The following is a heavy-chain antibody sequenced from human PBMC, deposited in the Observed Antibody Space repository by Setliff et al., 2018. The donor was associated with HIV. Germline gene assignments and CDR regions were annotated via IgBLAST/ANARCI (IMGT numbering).Heavy chain of an antibody. V-gene: IGHV4-34*01. CDR1: GVSISNYY. Sequence: KPSETLSLTCTVSGVSISNYYWGWIRQPPGKGLEWIGEIDHSGSTNNNPSLKSRLTISVDTSKKQFSLRLTSLTAADTAVYFCARFSSTGWRRAFDVWGQGTKVTVSS. CDR3: ARFSSTGWRRAFDV. CDR2: IDHSGST. D-gene: IGHD6-19*01. J-gene: IGHJ3*01.